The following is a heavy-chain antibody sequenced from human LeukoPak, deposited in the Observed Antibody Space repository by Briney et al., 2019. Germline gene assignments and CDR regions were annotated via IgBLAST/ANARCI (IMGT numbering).Heavy chain of an antibody. CDR2: IYNTGTT. CDR3: ARDGRLDY. J-gene: IGHJ4*02. V-gene: IGHV4-59*01. CDR1: GGSINTFY. Sequence: PSETLSLTCTVSGGSINTFYWSWIRQTPGKGLEWIGYIYNTGTTKYNPSLKSRAAMSMDTSKSQFSLKLSSVTTADTAIYYCARDGRLDYWGQGTLVTVSS.